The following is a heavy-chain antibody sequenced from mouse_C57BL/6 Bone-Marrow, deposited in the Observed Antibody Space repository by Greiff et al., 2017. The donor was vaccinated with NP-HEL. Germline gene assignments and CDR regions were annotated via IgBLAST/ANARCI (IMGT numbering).Heavy chain of an antibody. CDR1: GFTFSSYA. D-gene: IGHD2-2*01. Sequence: EVQRVESGGGLVKPGGSLKLSSAASGFTFSSYAMSWVRQTPEKRLEWVATISDGGSYTYYPDNVKGRFTISRDNAKNNLYLQLSHLKSEDTAMYYCARGEMVTTGYYFDYGGQGTTLTVSA. CDR3: ARGEMVTTGYYFDY. J-gene: IGHJ2*01. V-gene: IGHV5-4*01. CDR2: ISDGGSYT.